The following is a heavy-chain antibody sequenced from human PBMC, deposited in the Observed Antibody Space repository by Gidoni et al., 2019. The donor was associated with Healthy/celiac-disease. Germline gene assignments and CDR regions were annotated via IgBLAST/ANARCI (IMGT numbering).Heavy chain of an antibody. D-gene: IGHD3-9*01. CDR3: ARASLLRYFDWPPSGMDV. Sequence: EVQLVESGGGLVQPGGSLRLSCAASGFTFSSYEMNWVRQAPGKGLEWVSYISRSGSTIYYADSVKGRFTISRDNAKNSLYLQMNSLRAEDTAVYYCARASLLRYFDWPPSGMDVWGQGTTVTVSS. CDR1: GFTFSSYE. J-gene: IGHJ6*02. CDR2: ISRSGSTI. V-gene: IGHV3-48*03.